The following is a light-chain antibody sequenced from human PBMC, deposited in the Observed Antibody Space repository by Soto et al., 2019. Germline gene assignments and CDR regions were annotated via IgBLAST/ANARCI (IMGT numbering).Light chain of an antibody. V-gene: IGKV3-20*01. Sequence: EVVVPQSPTPVSVSSGEKSSRPLMASQSVSSSYLAWYQQKPGQAPRLLIYGASNRATGIPDRFSGSGSGTDFTLTISRLEPEDFAVYYCQQHDNSPLTFGGGTKVDI. CDR2: GAS. J-gene: IGKJ4*01. CDR1: QSVSSSY. CDR3: QQHDNSPLT.